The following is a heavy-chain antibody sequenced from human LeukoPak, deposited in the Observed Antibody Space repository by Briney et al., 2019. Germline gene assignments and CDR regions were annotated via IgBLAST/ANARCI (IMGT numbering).Heavy chain of an antibody. V-gene: IGHV4-30-4*07. CDR1: GGSIRRGGYS. J-gene: IGHJ4*02. CDR3: AGGGGYTYGSPFDY. CDR2: IYYSGST. Sequence: SETLSLTCTVSGGSIRRGGYSWSWIRQPPGKGLEWIGYIYYSGSTYYNSSLKSRVTISVDTSKNQFSLKLSSVTAADTAVYYCAGGGGYTYGSPFDYWGQGTLVTVSS. D-gene: IGHD5-18*01.